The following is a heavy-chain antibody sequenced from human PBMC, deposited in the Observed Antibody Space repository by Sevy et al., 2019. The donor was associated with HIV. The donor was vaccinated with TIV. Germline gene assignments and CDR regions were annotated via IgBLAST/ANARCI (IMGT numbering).Heavy chain of an antibody. V-gene: IGHV4-39*01. CDR1: GGSISSSSYY. CDR3: LLPRASRWSEGTGGYFDL. J-gene: IGHJ2*01. D-gene: IGHD6-19*01. Sequence: SETLSLTCTVSGGSISSSSYYWGWIRQPPGKGLHWIGSLYSTGSTSYNPSLRSRATVSADTSKNQFSLKLDSVTAADTAVHYCLLPRASRWSEGTGGYFDLWGRGTLVTVSS. CDR2: LYSTGST.